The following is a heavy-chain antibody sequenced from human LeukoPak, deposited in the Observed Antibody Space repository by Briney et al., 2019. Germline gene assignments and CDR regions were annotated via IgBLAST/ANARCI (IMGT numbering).Heavy chain of an antibody. Sequence: PSETLSLTCTVSGASIGGRNYYWGWIRQPPGKGLEWIGNIFYSGNTYYNPSLKSRVTISIDSSKNHFSLELSSVTAADTAVYYCARHGSPIPGDYYLDVWGKGTTVIVSS. CDR1: GASIGGRNYY. CDR2: IFYSGNT. J-gene: IGHJ6*03. V-gene: IGHV4-39*01. D-gene: IGHD3-10*01. CDR3: ARHGSPIPGDYYLDV.